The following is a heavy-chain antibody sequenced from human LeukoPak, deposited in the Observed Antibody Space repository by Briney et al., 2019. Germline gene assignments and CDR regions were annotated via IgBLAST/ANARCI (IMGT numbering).Heavy chain of an antibody. D-gene: IGHD6-19*01. CDR1: GFTFGDYA. J-gene: IGHJ4*02. CDR2: IRSKAYGGTT. Sequence: GGSLRLSCTASGFTFGDYAMSWFRQAPGKGLEWVGFIRSKAYGGTTEYAESVKGRFTISRDDSKSIAYLQMNSLKTEDTAVYYCTRERRGYSSGWSPRFFDYWGQGTLVTVSS. CDR3: TRERRGYSSGWSPRFFDY. V-gene: IGHV3-49*03.